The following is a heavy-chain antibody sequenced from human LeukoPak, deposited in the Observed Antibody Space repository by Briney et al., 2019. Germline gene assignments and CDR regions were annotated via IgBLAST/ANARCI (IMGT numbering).Heavy chain of an antibody. CDR3: ARNVGSGFDY. CDR2: INPSGGST. J-gene: IGHJ4*02. D-gene: IGHD1-1*01. V-gene: IGHV1-46*01. CDR1: GYTFSSYY. Sequence: ASVEVSCKASGYTFSSYYIHWVRQAPGQGLEWMGFINPSGGSTSYAQKFQGRVTMTRDTSTSAVYMELSSLRSEDTAMYYCARNVGSGFDYWGQGTLVTVSS.